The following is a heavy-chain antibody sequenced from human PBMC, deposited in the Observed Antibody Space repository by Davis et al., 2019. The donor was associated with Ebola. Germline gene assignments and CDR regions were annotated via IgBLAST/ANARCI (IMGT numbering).Heavy chain of an antibody. V-gene: IGHV3-74*01. D-gene: IGHD2-15*01. CDR2: INSDGSST. CDR1: GFTFSSYW. Sequence: GESLKISCAASGFTFSSYWMHWVRQAPGKGLVWVSRINSDGSSTSYADSVKGRFTISRDNAKNTLYLQMNSLRAEDKAVYYCARASKRYCSGGSCYINYWGQGTLVTVSS. J-gene: IGHJ4*02. CDR3: ARASKRYCSGGSCYINY.